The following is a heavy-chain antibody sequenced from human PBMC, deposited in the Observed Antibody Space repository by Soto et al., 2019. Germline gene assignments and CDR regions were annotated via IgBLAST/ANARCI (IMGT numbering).Heavy chain of an antibody. CDR2: IWYDGGNN. Sequence: QVHLVESGGGGVQPGRSLRLSCAASGFTFSSYAMHWVRQAPGKGLEWVAVIWYDGGNNYYADSVKGRFTIARDISKNTMYLQMDSLRGEDTAVYHCASCHYSGSARTSGMDVWGQGTTVTVSS. CDR1: GFTFSSYA. CDR3: ASCHYSGSARTSGMDV. D-gene: IGHD3-10*01. V-gene: IGHV3-33*01. J-gene: IGHJ6*02.